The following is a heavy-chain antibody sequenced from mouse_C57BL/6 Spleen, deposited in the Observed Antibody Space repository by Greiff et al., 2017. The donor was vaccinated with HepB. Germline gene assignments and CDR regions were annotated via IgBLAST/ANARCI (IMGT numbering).Heavy chain of an antibody. CDR1: GYTFTDYN. CDR2: INPNNGGT. Sequence: EVQLQQSGPELVKPGASVKIPCKASGYTFTDYNMDWVKQSHGKSLEWIGDINPNNGGTIYNQKFKGKATLTVDKSSSTAYMELRSLTSEDTAVYYCARSGWLLHYYAMDYWGQGTSVTVSS. CDR3: ARSGWLLHYYAMDY. D-gene: IGHD2-3*01. V-gene: IGHV1-18*01. J-gene: IGHJ4*01.